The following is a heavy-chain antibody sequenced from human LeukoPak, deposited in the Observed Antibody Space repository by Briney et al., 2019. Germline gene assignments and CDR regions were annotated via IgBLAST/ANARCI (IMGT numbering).Heavy chain of an antibody. Sequence: GESLKISCQGSGYSFTNYWIAWVRQMPGKGLEWMGIIYPGDSETRYSLSFQGQVTISADKSIRTAYLQWSSLKASDTAMYYCARCSATGYYADYWGQGILVTVSS. J-gene: IGHJ4*02. D-gene: IGHD3-9*01. CDR2: IYPGDSET. V-gene: IGHV5-51*01. CDR1: GYSFTNYW. CDR3: ARCSATGYYADY.